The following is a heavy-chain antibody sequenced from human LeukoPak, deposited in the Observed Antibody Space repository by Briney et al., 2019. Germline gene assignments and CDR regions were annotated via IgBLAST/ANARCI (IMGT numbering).Heavy chain of an antibody. CDR2: ISHDGSNK. CDR1: GFTFSSYG. D-gene: IGHD6-19*01. Sequence: GGSLRLSCAASGFTFSSYGMHWVRQAPGKGLEWVALISHDGSNKYYADSVKGRFTISRDNSKNTLDLQMNSLRAEDTAVYYCAKGSWEWLVRGYFDYWGQGTLVTVSS. J-gene: IGHJ4*02. CDR3: AKGSWEWLVRGYFDY. V-gene: IGHV3-30*18.